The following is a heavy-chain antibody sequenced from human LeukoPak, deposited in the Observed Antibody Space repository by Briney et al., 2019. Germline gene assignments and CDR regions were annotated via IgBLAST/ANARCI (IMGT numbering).Heavy chain of an antibody. Sequence: SVKVSCKASGGTFSSYTISWVRQAPGQGLEWMGGIIPIFGTANYAQKFQGRVTITADESTSTAYMELSSLRSEDTAVYYCARGPYYYDSSGSPFWYFDLWGRGTLVTVSS. D-gene: IGHD3-22*01. J-gene: IGHJ2*01. CDR1: GGTFSSYT. V-gene: IGHV1-69*13. CDR2: IIPIFGTA. CDR3: ARGPYYYDSSGSPFWYFDL.